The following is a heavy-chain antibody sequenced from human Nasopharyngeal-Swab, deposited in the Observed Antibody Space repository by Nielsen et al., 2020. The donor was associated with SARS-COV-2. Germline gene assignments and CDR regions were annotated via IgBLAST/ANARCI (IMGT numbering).Heavy chain of an antibody. D-gene: IGHD5-18*01. J-gene: IGHJ6*02. V-gene: IGHV4-34*01. CDR3: AGGRGYSYGYGAVPLYYYGMDV. CDR2: INHSGST. CDR1: GGSFSGYY. Sequence: GSLRLSCAVYGGSFSGYYWSWIRQPPGKGLEWIGEINHSGSTNYNPSLKSRVAISVDTSKNQFSLKLSSVTAADTAVYYCAGGRGYSYGYGAVPLYYYGMDVWGQGTTVTVSS.